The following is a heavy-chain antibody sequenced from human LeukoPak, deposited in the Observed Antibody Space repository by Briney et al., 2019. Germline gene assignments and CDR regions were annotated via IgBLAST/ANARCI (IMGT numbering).Heavy chain of an antibody. J-gene: IGHJ4*02. CDR3: ARGNFGIAAAGTKYYFDY. Sequence: PSETLSLTCVVYGGSFSGYYWSWIRQPPGKGLEWIGEINHSGSTNYNPSLKSRVTISVDTSKSQFSLKLSSVTAADTAVYYCARGNFGIAAAGTKYYFDYWGQGTLVTVSS. V-gene: IGHV4-34*01. D-gene: IGHD6-13*01. CDR1: GGSFSGYY. CDR2: INHSGST.